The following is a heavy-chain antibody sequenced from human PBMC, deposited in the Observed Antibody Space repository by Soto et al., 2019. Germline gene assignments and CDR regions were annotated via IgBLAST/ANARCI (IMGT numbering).Heavy chain of an antibody. CDR3: ARDRLGPSGYCSSTRCYSGGMEV. J-gene: IGHJ6*04. Sequence: ASGKVSGKASGYTFTSYYMHWVRQAPGQGLEWMGIINPSGGSTSYAQKFQGRVTMTRDTSTSTVYMELSSLRSEDTAVYYCARDRLGPSGYCSSTRCYSGGMEVWDDGTPVTVSS. V-gene: IGHV1-46*01. D-gene: IGHD2-2*02. CDR2: INPSGGST. CDR1: GYTFTSYY.